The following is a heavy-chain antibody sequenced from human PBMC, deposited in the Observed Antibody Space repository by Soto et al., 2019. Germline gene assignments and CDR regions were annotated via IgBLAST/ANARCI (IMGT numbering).Heavy chain of an antibody. Sequence: PGGSLRLSCAASGFKFDDYTMSWIRQAPGRGLEWISYISSSSSSTNYADSVKGRFTISRDNAENSLFLQMNSLRAEDTAVYYCARYDSSGYYWPYYYYGMDVWGQGTTVTVSS. CDR2: ISSSSSST. V-gene: IGHV3-11*06. D-gene: IGHD3-22*01. J-gene: IGHJ6*02. CDR3: ARYDSSGYYWPYYYYGMDV. CDR1: GFKFDDYT.